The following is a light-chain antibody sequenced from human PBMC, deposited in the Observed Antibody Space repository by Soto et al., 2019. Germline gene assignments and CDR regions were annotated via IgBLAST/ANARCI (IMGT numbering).Light chain of an antibody. CDR3: SSYTSSSTLV. Sequence: QSALTQPASVSGSPGQSITISCTGTSSDVCGYNYVSWYQQHPGKAPKLMIYEVINRPSGVSNRFSGSKSVNTASLTISGLQAEYEADYYRSSYTSSSTLVFGTGTKLTVL. CDR2: EVI. V-gene: IGLV2-14*01. CDR1: SSDVCGYNY. J-gene: IGLJ1*01.